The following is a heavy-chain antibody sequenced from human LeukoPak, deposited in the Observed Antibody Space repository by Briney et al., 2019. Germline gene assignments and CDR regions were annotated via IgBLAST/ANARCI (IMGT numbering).Heavy chain of an antibody. Sequence: GESLKISCKGSGYSFTSYWIGWVRQIPGKGLEWMGIIYPGDSDTRYSPSFQGQVTISADKSISTAYLQWSSLKASDTAMYYCARPPTVEMATIGAFDIWGQGTMVTVSS. CDR2: IYPGDSDT. V-gene: IGHV5-51*01. CDR1: GYSFTSYW. D-gene: IGHD5-24*01. J-gene: IGHJ3*02. CDR3: ARPPTVEMATIGAFDI.